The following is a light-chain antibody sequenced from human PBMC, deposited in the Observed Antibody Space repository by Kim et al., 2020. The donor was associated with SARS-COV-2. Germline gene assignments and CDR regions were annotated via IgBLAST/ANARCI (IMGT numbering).Light chain of an antibody. CDR3: QQNYETPLT. CDR1: RTIYSY. CDR2: TAS. V-gene: IGKV1-39*01. Sequence: DVQMIQSPSSLSASVGDRVTITCRISRTIYSYLNWYQQKPGKAPKLLIYTASSLQSGVPSRFSGSGSGTDFTLTISSLQPGDVATYYCQQNYETPLTFGGWTKVDIK. J-gene: IGKJ4*01.